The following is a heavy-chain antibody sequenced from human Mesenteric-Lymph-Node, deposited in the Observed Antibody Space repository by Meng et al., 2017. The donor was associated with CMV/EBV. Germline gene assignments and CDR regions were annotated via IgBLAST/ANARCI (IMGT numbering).Heavy chain of an antibody. CDR3: ARSVVPQYYFDY. Sequence: GESLKISCVASGFSFSNHDMHWVRQAPGKGLEWVAVISYDGSNKYYADSVKGRFTISRDNSKNTLYLQMNSLRAEDTAVYYCARSVVPQYYFDYWGQGTLVTVSS. D-gene: IGHD2-21*01. CDR1: GFSFSNHD. V-gene: IGHV3-30*03. CDR2: ISYDGSNK. J-gene: IGHJ4*02.